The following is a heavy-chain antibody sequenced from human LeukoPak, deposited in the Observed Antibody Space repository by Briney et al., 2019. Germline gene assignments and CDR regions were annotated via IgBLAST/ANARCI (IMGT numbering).Heavy chain of an antibody. CDR1: GYTLTELS. J-gene: IGHJ4*02. CDR2: FDPEDGET. Sequence: ASVKVSCKVSGYTLTELSMHWVRQAPGKGLEWMGGFDPEDGETIYAQKFQGRITMTTDTSTSTAYMELRSLRSDDTAVYYCARTGAAAGRRADYWGQGTLVTVSS. D-gene: IGHD6-13*01. CDR3: ARTGAAAGRRADY. V-gene: IGHV1-24*01.